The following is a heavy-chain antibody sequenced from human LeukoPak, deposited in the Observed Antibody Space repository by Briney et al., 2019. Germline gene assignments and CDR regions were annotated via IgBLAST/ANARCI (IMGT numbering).Heavy chain of an antibody. D-gene: IGHD6-19*01. CDR3: ARERAVAGLFDY. CDR2: IYSGGRT. V-gene: IGHV3-66*01. CDR1: GFTISTKY. Sequence: GGSLRLSCAASGFTISTKYMSWVRQAPGKGLEWVSVIYSGGRTYYADSVKGRFAISRDNSKDTLYLQMNSLRSEDTAVYYCARERAVAGLFDYWGQGTLVTVSS. J-gene: IGHJ4*02.